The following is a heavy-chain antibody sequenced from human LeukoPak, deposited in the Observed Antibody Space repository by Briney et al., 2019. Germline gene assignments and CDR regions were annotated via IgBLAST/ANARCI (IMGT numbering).Heavy chain of an antibody. V-gene: IGHV4-59*01. CDR3: ARFEKFYDSSVHHLDY. CDR1: GGSISNYF. D-gene: IGHD3-22*01. J-gene: IGHJ4*02. Sequence: SETLSLTCTVSGGSISNYFWTWIRQPPGKGLDWIGYTHSSGNTNYNPSLKSRVTMSVDTSKNQFSLKLTSVTAADTAIYYCARFEKFYDSSVHHLDYWGQGTLVTVSS. CDR2: THSSGNT.